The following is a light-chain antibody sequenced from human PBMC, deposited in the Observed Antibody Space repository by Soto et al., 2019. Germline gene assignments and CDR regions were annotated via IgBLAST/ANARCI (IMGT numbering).Light chain of an antibody. J-gene: IGKJ4*01. CDR2: WAS. Sequence: DIVMTQSPDSLAVSLGERATINCKSSRTILYSSNNRNYLAWYQQRPGQPPKLLIYWASTRESGVPDRFSGSGSGTDFTLTISSLQAEDVAVYYCQQYHDTPHTFGVGTKVEIK. CDR1: RTILYSSNNRNY. CDR3: QQYHDTPHT. V-gene: IGKV4-1*01.